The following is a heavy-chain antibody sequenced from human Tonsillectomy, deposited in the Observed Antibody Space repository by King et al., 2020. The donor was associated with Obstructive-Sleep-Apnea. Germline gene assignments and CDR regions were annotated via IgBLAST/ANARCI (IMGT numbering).Heavy chain of an antibody. V-gene: IGHV4-39*01. CDR3: ARRGGEMATIVDY. CDR2: IYYSGST. Sequence: PLQESGPGLVKPSETLSLTCTVSGGSISSSSYYWGWIRQPPGKGLEWIGSIYYSGSTYYNPSLKSRVTISVDTSKNQFSLKLSSVTAADTAVYYCARRGGEMATIVDYWGQGTLVTVSS. J-gene: IGHJ4*02. CDR1: GGSISSSSYY. D-gene: IGHD5-24*01.